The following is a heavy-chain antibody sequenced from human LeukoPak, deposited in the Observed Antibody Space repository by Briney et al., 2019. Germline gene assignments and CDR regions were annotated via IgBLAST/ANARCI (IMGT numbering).Heavy chain of an antibody. CDR3: ARRTRPQVYYYGSGSYPFDY. V-gene: IGHV4-34*01. D-gene: IGHD3-10*01. Sequence: PSETLSLTCAVYGGSFSGYYWSWIRQPPGKGLEWIGEINHSGSTNYNPSLKSRVTISVDTSKNQFSLKLSSVTAADTAVYYCARRTRPQVYYYGSGSYPFDYWGQGTLVTVSS. CDR1: GGSFSGYY. CDR2: INHSGST. J-gene: IGHJ4*02.